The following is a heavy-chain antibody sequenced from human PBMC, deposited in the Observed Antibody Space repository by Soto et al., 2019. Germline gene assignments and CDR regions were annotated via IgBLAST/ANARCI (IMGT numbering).Heavy chain of an antibody. D-gene: IGHD5-12*01. CDR3: ARGRGYGPPWVDY. J-gene: IGHJ4*02. CDR1: GYTFTGYY. CDR2: INPNSGGT. V-gene: IGHV1-2*02. Sequence: GASVKVSCKASGYTFTGYYMHCVRQAPGQGLEWMGWINPNSGGTNYAQKFQGRVTMTRDTSISTAYMELRSLISDDTAVYYCARGRGYGPPWVDYWGQGTLVTVSS.